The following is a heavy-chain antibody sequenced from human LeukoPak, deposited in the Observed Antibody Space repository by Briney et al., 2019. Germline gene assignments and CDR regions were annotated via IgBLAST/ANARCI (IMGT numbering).Heavy chain of an antibody. CDR2: IYYSGST. CDR3: ARDFGNNGWYGAFDY. V-gene: IGHV4-59*01. J-gene: IGHJ4*02. D-gene: IGHD6-19*01. Sequence: SETLSLTCTVSGGSISSYYWSWIRQPPGKGREWIGYIYYSGSTSYNPSLKSRVTISVDTSKNQFSLKLSSVTAADTAVYYCARDFGNNGWYGAFDYWGQGTLVTVSS. CDR1: GGSISSYY.